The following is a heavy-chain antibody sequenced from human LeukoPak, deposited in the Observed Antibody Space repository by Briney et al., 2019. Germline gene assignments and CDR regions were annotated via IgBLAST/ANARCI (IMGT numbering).Heavy chain of an antibody. D-gene: IGHD5-12*01. V-gene: IGHV1-2*02. CDR1: GYTFTGYH. J-gene: IGHJ4*02. Sequence: ASVKVSCKASGYTFTGYHMHWVRQAPGQGLEWMGWINPNSGGTNYAQKFQGRVTMTRDTSISTAYMELSRLRSDDTAVYYCARDRNSGYALYDFDYWGQGTLVTVSS. CDR3: ARDRNSGYALYDFDY. CDR2: INPNSGGT.